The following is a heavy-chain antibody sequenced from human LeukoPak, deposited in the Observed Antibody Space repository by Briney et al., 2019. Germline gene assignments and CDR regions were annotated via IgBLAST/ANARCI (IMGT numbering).Heavy chain of an antibody. Sequence: PSETLSLTCTVSGGSISSHYWSWIRQPPGKGLEWIGYIYYSGSTNYNPSLKSRVTISVDTSKNQFSLKLSSATAADTAVYYCARESRQLVRNYNFDYWGQGTLVTVSS. D-gene: IGHD6-13*01. V-gene: IGHV4-59*11. J-gene: IGHJ4*02. CDR2: IYYSGST. CDR3: ARESRQLVRNYNFDY. CDR1: GGSISSHY.